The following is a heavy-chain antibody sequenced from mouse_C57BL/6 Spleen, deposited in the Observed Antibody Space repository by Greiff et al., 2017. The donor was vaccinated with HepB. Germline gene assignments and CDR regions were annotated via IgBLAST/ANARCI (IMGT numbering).Heavy chain of an antibody. Sequence: EVNLVESGGGLVKPGGSLKLSCAASGFTFSSYTMSWVRQTPEKRLEWVATISGGGGNTYYPDSVKGRFTISRDNAKNTLYLQMSSLRSEDTALHYCARPPYYYGSSYYFDYWGQGTTLTVSS. V-gene: IGHV5-9*01. J-gene: IGHJ2*01. D-gene: IGHD1-1*01. CDR2: ISGGGGNT. CDR1: GFTFSSYT. CDR3: ARPPYYYGSSYYFDY.